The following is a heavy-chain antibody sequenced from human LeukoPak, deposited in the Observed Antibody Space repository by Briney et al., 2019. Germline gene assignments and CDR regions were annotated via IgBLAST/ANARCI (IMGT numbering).Heavy chain of an antibody. J-gene: IGHJ5*02. Sequence: TSVKVSCKASGFTLTSSAVKWVRQARGQRHEWIGWIVVGSGNTNYAQKCKERVTITRDMSTSTAYMELSSLRSEDTAVYYCAADQFGYYYGSGNYPWGQGTLVTVSS. V-gene: IGHV1-58*01. CDR1: GFTLTSSA. CDR2: IVVGSGNT. D-gene: IGHD3-10*01. CDR3: AADQFGYYYGSGNYP.